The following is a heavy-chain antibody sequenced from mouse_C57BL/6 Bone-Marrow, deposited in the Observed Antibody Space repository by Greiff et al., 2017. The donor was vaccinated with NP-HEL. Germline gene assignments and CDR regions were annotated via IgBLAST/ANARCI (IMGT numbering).Heavy chain of an antibody. CDR3: ARGGPYYDYFYWYFDV. Sequence: EVQLQQSGPELVKPGASVKISCKASGYSFTGYYMNWVKQSPEKSLEWIGEINPSTGGTTYNQKFKAQATLTVDKSSSTAYMQLKSLTSEDSAVYYCARGGPYYDYFYWYFDVWGTGTTGTVSS. CDR1: GYSFTGYY. V-gene: IGHV1-42*01. CDR2: INPSTGGT. J-gene: IGHJ1*03. D-gene: IGHD2-4*01.